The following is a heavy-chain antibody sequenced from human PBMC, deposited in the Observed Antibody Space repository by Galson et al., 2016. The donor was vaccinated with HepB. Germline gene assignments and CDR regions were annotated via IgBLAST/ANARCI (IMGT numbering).Heavy chain of an antibody. J-gene: IGHJ5*02. CDR2: AYHTGST. V-gene: IGHV4-59*11. Sequence: ETLSLTCTVPSGYITTHYWSWIRQPPGKGLEWIGYAYHTGSTNYNPSLKSRVSTSLDTSKNQFSLKLSSVTPADTAVYYCARQMSGSYYKNWHFDLWGQGILVTVSS. CDR3: ARQMSGSYYKNWHFDL. D-gene: IGHD3-10*01. CDR1: SGYITTHY.